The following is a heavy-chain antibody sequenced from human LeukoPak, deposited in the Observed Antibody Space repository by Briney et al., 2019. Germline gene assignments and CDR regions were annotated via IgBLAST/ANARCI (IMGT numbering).Heavy chain of an antibody. V-gene: IGHV1-18*01. CDR3: ATTLRNNPP. CDR1: GYTFTSYG. Sequence: ASVKVSCKASGYTFTSYGISWVRQAPGQGLEWMGWISGYNGNTNYAQKFQGRVTLTRDTSISTAYMELSSLTSEDTAVYYCATTLRNNPPWGQGTLVTVSS. J-gene: IGHJ5*02. CDR2: ISGYNGNT. D-gene: IGHD1-14*01.